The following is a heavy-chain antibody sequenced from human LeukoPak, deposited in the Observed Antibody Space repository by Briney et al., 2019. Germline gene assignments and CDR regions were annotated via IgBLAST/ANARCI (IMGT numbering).Heavy chain of an antibody. CDR2: TRGSDAST. D-gene: IGHD3-22*01. Sequence: GGSLRLSCAASGFAFSSYAMSWVRQTPGKGLEWVSVTRGSDASTHYLDSVKGRFTISRDTFKNTLYLQMNSLRAEDTAVYYCATPAAYFYDGGGYLSHWGQGTLVTVSS. V-gene: IGHV3-23*01. CDR3: ATPAAYFYDGGGYLSH. CDR1: GFAFSSYA. J-gene: IGHJ4*02.